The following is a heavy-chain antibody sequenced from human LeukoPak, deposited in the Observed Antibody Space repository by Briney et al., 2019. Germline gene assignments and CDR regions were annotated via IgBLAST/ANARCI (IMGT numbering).Heavy chain of an antibody. V-gene: IGHV3-23*01. CDR2: ISGSGGRT. Sequence: PGGSLRLSCAASGFTFSSYAMSWVRQAPGKGLEWVSAISGSGGRTYSADSVKGRFTISRDNSKNTLYLQMNSLRAEDTAVYYCAKRIAAAGGNDAFDIWGQGTMGTVSS. CDR3: AKRIAAAGGNDAFDI. D-gene: IGHD6-13*01. CDR1: GFTFSSYA. J-gene: IGHJ3*02.